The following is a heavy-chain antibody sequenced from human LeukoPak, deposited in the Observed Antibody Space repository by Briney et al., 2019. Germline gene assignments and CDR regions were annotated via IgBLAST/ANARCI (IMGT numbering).Heavy chain of an antibody. V-gene: IGHV4-39*07. J-gene: IGHJ4*02. D-gene: IGHD6-13*01. CDR1: GGSISSSSYY. CDR2: IYYSGST. Sequence: SETLSLTCTVSGGSISSSSYYWGWIRQPPGKGLEWIGSIYYSGSTYYNPSLKSRVTISVDTSKNQFSLKLSSVTAADTAVYYCARDIAAAGGDYWGQGTLVTVSS. CDR3: ARDIAAAGGDY.